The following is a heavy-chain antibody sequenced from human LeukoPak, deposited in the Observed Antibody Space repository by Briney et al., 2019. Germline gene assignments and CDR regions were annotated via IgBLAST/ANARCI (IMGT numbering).Heavy chain of an antibody. J-gene: IGHJ4*02. CDR3: ARDQARKAIFGVVI. V-gene: IGHV3-30-3*01. D-gene: IGHD3-3*01. Sequence: PGGSLRLSCAASGFTFSSYAMHWVRQVPGKGLEWVAVISYDGSNKYYADSVKGRFTIFRDNSKNTLYLQMNSLRAEDTAVYYCARDQARKAIFGVVIWGQGTLVTVSS. CDR2: ISYDGSNK. CDR1: GFTFSSYA.